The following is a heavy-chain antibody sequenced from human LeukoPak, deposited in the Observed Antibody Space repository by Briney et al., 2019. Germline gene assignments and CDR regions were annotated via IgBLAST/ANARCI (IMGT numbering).Heavy chain of an antibody. CDR1: GFPFSSHG. Sequence: GGSLRLSCAGSGFPFSSHGMNWVRQAPGKGLEWVSGISPGGGPTYYADSVRGRFSISRDNSKNTLYLQMNSLRAEDTAVYYCARGHGGEFDYWGQGTLVTVSS. CDR2: ISPGGGPT. J-gene: IGHJ4*02. CDR3: ARGHGGEFDY. V-gene: IGHV3-23*01. D-gene: IGHD3-10*01.